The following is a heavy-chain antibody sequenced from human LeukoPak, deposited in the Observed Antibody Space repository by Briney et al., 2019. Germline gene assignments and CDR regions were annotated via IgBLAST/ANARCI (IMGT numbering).Heavy chain of an antibody. CDR2: ISWNSGNI. CDR3: AIMDGNAVDM. J-gene: IGHJ3*02. CDR1: GFTFSSYA. D-gene: IGHD1-26*01. V-gene: IGHV3-9*01. Sequence: PGGSLRLSCAASGFTFSSYAMSWVRQAPGKGLEWVSGISWNSGNIGYADAVKGRFTTSRDNSKNSLYLQMNCLRTEDTALYYCAIMDGNAVDMWGQGTMVSVSS.